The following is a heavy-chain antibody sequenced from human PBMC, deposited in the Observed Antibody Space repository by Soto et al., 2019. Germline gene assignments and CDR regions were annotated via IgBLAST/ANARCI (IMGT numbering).Heavy chain of an antibody. Sequence: PGESLKISCKGSGYSFTSYWISWVRQMPGKGLEWVGRIDPSDSYTNYSPSFQGHVTISADKSISTAYLQWSSLKASDTAMYYCARLYADYYDSSGQNAFDIWGQGTMVTVSS. J-gene: IGHJ3*02. CDR2: IDPSDSYT. V-gene: IGHV5-10-1*01. D-gene: IGHD3-22*01. CDR1: GYSFTSYW. CDR3: ARLYADYYDSSGQNAFDI.